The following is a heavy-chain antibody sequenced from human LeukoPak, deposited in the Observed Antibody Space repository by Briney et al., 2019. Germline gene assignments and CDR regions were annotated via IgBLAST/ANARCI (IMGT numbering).Heavy chain of an antibody. CDR2: IYTSGST. CDR3: AREYCSSTSCYFVDY. Sequence: SETLSLTCTISGGSISSYYWSWIRQPAGKGLEWIGRIYTSGSTNYSPSLKSRVTMSVDTSKNQFSLKLSSVTAADTAVYYCAREYCSSTSCYFVDYWGQGTLVTVSS. D-gene: IGHD2-2*01. J-gene: IGHJ4*02. CDR1: GGSISSYY. V-gene: IGHV4-4*07.